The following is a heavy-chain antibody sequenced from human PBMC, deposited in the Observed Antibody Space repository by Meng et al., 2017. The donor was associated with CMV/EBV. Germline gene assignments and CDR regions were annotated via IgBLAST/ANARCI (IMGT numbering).Heavy chain of an antibody. CDR2: INHSGST. CDR3: ASLLGYCSSTSCPHYYYYGMDV. Sequence: ESLKISCAASGFTFSSYSMNWVRQAPGKGLEWIGEINHSGSTNYNPSLKSRVTISVDTSKNQFSLKLSSVTAADTAVYYCASLLGYCSSTSCPHYYYYGMDVWGQGTTVTVSS. CDR1: GFTFSSYS. J-gene: IGHJ6*02. V-gene: IGHV4-34*01. D-gene: IGHD2-2*03.